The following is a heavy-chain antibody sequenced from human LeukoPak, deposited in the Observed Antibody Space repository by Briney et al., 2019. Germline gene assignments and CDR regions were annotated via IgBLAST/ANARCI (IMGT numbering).Heavy chain of an antibody. CDR3: ARGLFVAGSFFDS. J-gene: IGHJ4*02. CDR1: GFTFSDYY. V-gene: IGHV3-11*04. D-gene: IGHD1-26*01. Sequence: PGGSQRLSCAASGFTFSDYYMSWIRQAPGKGQEWLSFISPSGGAIYYAHSVKGRFTISRDNAKNSLYLQMNSHKAEDTAVYYCARGLFVAGSFFDSWGQGTLVTVSS. CDR2: ISPSGGAI.